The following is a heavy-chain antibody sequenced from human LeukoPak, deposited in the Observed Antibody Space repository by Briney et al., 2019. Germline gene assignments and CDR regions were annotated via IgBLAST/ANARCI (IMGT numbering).Heavy chain of an antibody. V-gene: IGHV3-23*01. D-gene: IGHD6-13*01. CDR3: ANQQRVVRVGINWFDP. CDR1: GFTFSSYA. CDR2: ISGSGGST. Sequence: PGGSLRLSCAASGFTFSSYAMSWVRQAPGKGLEWVSAISGSGGSTYYADSVTGRFTISRDNSKNTLYLQMNSLRGEDTAVYYCANQQRVVRVGINWFDPWGQGTLVTVSS. J-gene: IGHJ5*02.